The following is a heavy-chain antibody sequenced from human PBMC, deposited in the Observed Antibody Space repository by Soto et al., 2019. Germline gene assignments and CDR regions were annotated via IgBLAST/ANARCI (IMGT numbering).Heavy chain of an antibody. CDR2: ISYDGSNK. Sequence: GGSLRLSCAASGFTFSSYAMHWVRQAPGKGLEWVAVISYDGSNKYYADSVKGRFTISRDNSKNTLYLQMNSLRAEDTAVYYYARDRLDTAMVTLYYYYGMDVWGQGTTVTVSS. D-gene: IGHD5-18*01. CDR3: ARDRLDTAMVTLYYYYGMDV. CDR1: GFTFSSYA. V-gene: IGHV3-30-3*01. J-gene: IGHJ6*02.